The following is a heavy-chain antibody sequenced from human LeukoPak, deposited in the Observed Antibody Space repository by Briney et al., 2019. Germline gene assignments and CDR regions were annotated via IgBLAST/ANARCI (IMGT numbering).Heavy chain of an antibody. D-gene: IGHD5-12*01. CDR2: IWYDGSNK. Sequence: GGSLRLSCAASGFTFSSYGMHWVRQAPGKGLEWVAVIWYDGSNKYYADSVKGRFTISRDNSKNTLYLQMNSLRAEDTAVYYCARDLFGSRATIDYWGQGTLVTVSS. CDR1: GFTFSSYG. V-gene: IGHV3-33*01. CDR3: ARDLFGSRATIDY. J-gene: IGHJ4*02.